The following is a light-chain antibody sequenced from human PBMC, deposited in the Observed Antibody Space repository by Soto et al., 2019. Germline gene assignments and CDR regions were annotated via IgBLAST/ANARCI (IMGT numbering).Light chain of an antibody. CDR1: QSLAHSDGDTY. CDR2: KVS. Sequence: IVLTQSPLRSAVALGQSASISCKYIQSLAHSDGDTYLSWLHQGPGQSPRLLLSKVSNRFPGVPDRFSGSGAGTDFTLKINRVEAEDAATYYCMQSAQFPLTFGGGTTVEI. J-gene: IGKJ4*01. V-gene: IGKV2-24*01. CDR3: MQSAQFPLT.